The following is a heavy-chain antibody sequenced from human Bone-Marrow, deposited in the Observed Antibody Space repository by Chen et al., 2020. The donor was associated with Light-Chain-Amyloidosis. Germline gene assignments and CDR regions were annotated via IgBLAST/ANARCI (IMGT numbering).Heavy chain of an antibody. CDR1: GYTFTSYG. Sequence: QVQLVQSGAEVKKPGASVKVSCKASGYTFTSYGISWVRQAPGQGLEWMGWISAYNGNTNYAQKLQGRVTMTTDTSTSTAYMELRSLRSDDTAVYYCARDLLRLGSSWRGAFDIWGQGTMVTVSS. D-gene: IGHD6-13*01. CDR3: ARDLLRLGSSWRGAFDI. J-gene: IGHJ3*02. CDR2: ISAYNGNT. V-gene: IGHV1-18*01.